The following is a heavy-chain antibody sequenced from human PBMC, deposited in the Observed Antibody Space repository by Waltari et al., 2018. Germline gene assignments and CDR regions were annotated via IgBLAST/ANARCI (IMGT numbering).Heavy chain of an antibody. CDR1: GYYISRNYF. Sequence: QVELQESGPGLVKPSETLSLTCKVHGYYISRNYFWGWNRQPPGKGPEWIGSIFHSGSTYYNPSLKSRVTISVDTSKNQFSLKLISVTAADTAVYYCARVAYSDFWSDYSSRPSFDYWGPGTLVTVSS. D-gene: IGHD3-3*01. CDR3: ARVAYSDFWSDYSSRPSFDY. V-gene: IGHV4-38-2*02. J-gene: IGHJ4*02. CDR2: IFHSGST.